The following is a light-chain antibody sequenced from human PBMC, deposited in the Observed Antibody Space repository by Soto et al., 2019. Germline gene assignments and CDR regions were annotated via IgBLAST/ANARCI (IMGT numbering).Light chain of an antibody. CDR2: AAS. J-gene: IGKJ1*01. CDR3: QLRSNWPT. V-gene: IGKV1-27*01. Sequence: DIPITESPSSLSASVGDRVTITCRASQGISNGLSWYQQKPGQAPTLLIYAASSLQSGVPSRFSGSGSGTDFTLTINSLEPEDFAVYYCQLRSNWPTFGQGTKVDIK. CDR1: QGISNG.